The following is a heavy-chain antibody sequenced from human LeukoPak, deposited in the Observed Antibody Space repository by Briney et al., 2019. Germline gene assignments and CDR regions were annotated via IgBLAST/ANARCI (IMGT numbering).Heavy chain of an antibody. V-gene: IGHV3-7*01. D-gene: IGHD5-18*01. Sequence: GGSLRLSCAASGFTFSRSWMSWVRQAPGKGLEWVANIKQDGSEEYYVDSVKGRFTISRDNAKNSLDLQMNSLRAEDTAVYYCARGMASGYNYGPYYFDYWGQGTLVTVSS. CDR1: GFTFSRSW. CDR3: ARGMASGYNYGPYYFDY. J-gene: IGHJ4*02. CDR2: IKQDGSEE.